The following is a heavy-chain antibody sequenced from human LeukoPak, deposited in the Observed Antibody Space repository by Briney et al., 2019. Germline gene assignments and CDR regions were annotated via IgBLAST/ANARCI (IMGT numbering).Heavy chain of an antibody. Sequence: GASVKVSCKASGYTFTGYYMHWVRQAPGQGLEWMGWMNPNSGNTGYAQKFQGRVTMTRNTSISTAYMELSSLRSEDTAVYYCARGDRDYDAFDVWGHGTPVTVSS. CDR2: MNPNSGNT. D-gene: IGHD3-10*01. V-gene: IGHV1-8*02. CDR1: GYTFTGYY. CDR3: ARGDRDYDAFDV. J-gene: IGHJ3*01.